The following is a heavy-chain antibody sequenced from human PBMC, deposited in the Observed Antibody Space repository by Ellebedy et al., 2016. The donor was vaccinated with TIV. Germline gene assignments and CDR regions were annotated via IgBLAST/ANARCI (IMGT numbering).Heavy chain of an antibody. CDR2: ISSSSSTI. J-gene: IGHJ4*02. CDR3: ARGWDSSSWTPFDY. D-gene: IGHD6-13*01. Sequence: GGSLRLXXAASGFTFSSYSMNWVRQAPGKGLEWVSYISSSSSTIYYADSVKGRFTISRDNAKNSLYLQMNSLRAEDTAVYYCARGWDSSSWTPFDYWGQGTLVTVSS. CDR1: GFTFSSYS. V-gene: IGHV3-48*01.